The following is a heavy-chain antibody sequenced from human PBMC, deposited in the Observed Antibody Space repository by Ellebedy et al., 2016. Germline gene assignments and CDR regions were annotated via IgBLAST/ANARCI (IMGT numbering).Heavy chain of an antibody. CDR3: AKEVGNTWGYFDS. CDR1: GFTVSSNY. D-gene: IGHD7-27*01. CDR2: IYSGGTT. Sequence: GESLKISCAVSGFTVSSNYMSWVRQAPGKGLEWVSVIYSGGTTNYADSVKGRFIISRDTSKNTLYLQMNSLRAEDTAVYYCAKEVGNTWGYFDSWGQGTLVTVSS. J-gene: IGHJ4*02. V-gene: IGHV3-53*01.